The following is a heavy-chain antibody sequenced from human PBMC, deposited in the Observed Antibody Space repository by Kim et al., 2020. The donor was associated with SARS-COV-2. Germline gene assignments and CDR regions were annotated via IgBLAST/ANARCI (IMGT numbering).Heavy chain of an antibody. V-gene: IGHV6-1*01. CDR2: KWYC. D-gene: IGHD3-16*01. J-gene: IGHJ4*02. CDR3: ARGGALDC. Sequence: KWYCDYAVSVKSRISISPDTSKNQFSLQLNSVPPEDTAVYYCARGGALDCWGQGTLVTVSS.